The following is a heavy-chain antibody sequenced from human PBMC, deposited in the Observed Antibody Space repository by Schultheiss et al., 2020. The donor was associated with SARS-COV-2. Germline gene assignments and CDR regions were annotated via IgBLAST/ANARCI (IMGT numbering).Heavy chain of an antibody. Sequence: GESLKISCTASGYKFLDYWIGWVRQMPGKGLEWMGIIYPGYSDTRYSPSFQGQVTISADKSISTAYLQWSSLKASDTAMYYCARQDDTAMGDYWGQGTLVTVSS. V-gene: IGHV5-51*01. D-gene: IGHD5-18*01. CDR3: ARQDDTAMGDY. J-gene: IGHJ4*02. CDR1: GYKFLDYW. CDR2: IYPGYSDT.